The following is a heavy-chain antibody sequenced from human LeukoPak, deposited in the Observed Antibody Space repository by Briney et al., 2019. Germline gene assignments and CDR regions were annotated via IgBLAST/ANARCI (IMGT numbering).Heavy chain of an antibody. CDR2: ISAYNGNT. Sequence: ASVKVSCKASGYTFTSYGISWARQAPGQGLEWMGWISAYNGNTNYAQKLQGRVTMTTDTSTSTAYMELRSLRSDDTAVYYCAILVGVLTGPDAFDIWGQGTMVTVSS. D-gene: IGHD3-9*01. CDR3: AILVGVLTGPDAFDI. V-gene: IGHV1-18*01. CDR1: GYTFTSYG. J-gene: IGHJ3*02.